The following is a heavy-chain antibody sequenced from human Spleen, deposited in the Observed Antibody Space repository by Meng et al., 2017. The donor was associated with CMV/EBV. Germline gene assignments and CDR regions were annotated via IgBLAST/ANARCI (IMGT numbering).Heavy chain of an antibody. CDR2: IGSGGGSI. CDR1: GFTFSSYS. CDR3: ARPGITVAGTRWFDP. J-gene: IGHJ5*02. D-gene: IGHD6-13*01. V-gene: IGHV3-23*01. Sequence: GESLKISCAASGFTFSSYSMNWVRQAPGKGLEWVSAIGSGGGSIFYADSVKGRFTISRDDSKKTLYLQMNSLRAEDTALYYCARPGITVAGTRWFDPWGQGTLVTVSS.